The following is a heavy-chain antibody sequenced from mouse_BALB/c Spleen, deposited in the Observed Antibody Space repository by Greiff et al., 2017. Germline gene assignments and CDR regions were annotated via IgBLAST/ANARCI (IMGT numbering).Heavy chain of an antibody. D-gene: IGHD3-2*01. V-gene: IGHV1-5*01. CDR1: GYTFTSYW. J-gene: IGHJ2*01. Sequence: VQLQQSGTVLARPGASVKMSCKASGYTFTSYWMHWVKQRPGQGLEWIGAIYPGNSDTSYNQKFKGKAKLTAVTSTSTAYMELSSLTNEDSAVYYCTRPTARATLDYWGQGTTLTVSS. CDR2: IYPGNSDT. CDR3: TRPTARATLDY.